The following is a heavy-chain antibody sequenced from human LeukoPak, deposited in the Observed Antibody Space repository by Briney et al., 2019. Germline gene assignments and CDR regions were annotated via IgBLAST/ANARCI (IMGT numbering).Heavy chain of an antibody. CDR2: IYHSGST. CDR1: GGSISTDSYY. CDR3: GRHSSRGWTYHNGLDV. J-gene: IGHJ6*02. Sequence: SETLSLTCTVSGGSISTDSYYWGWIRQPPGKGLEWIGSIYHSGSTYYNPSLQSRLTISVDTSKNQFSLKLSSVTAADTAMYFCGRHSSRGWTYHNGLDVWGQGTTVTVSS. V-gene: IGHV4-39*01. D-gene: IGHD6-19*01.